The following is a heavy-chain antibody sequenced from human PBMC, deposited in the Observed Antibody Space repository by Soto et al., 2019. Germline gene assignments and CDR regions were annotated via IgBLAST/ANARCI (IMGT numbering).Heavy chain of an antibody. V-gene: IGHV4-30-4*01. CDR3: AREPKYCSGGSCYLSGLDY. CDR2: IYYSGST. D-gene: IGHD2-15*01. J-gene: IGHJ4*02. CDR1: GGSISSGDYY. Sequence: PSETLSLTCTVSGGSISSGDYYWSWIRQPPGKGLEWIGYIYYSGSTYYNPSLKSRVTISVGTSKNQFSLKLSSVTAADTAVYYCAREPKYCSGGSCYLSGLDYWGQGTLVTVSS.